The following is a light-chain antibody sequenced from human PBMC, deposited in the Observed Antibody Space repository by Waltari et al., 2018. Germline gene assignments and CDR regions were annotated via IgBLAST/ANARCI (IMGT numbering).Light chain of an antibody. CDR3: QHLGTSWT. Sequence: EFVLTQSPVTLSLSPGERATLSCRASQSACDIYLAWYQQKVGQPPRLLIYGASNRATGIPDRFSGSGSGTDFTLTISRLEPEDFAVYYCQHLGTSWTFGQGTKVEIK. CDR2: GAS. V-gene: IGKV3-20*01. J-gene: IGKJ1*01. CDR1: QSACDIY.